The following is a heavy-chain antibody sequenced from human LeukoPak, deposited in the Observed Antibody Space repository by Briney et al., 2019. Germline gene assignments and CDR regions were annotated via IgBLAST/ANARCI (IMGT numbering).Heavy chain of an antibody. CDR3: ARPRYCSGGDCYNNFDY. V-gene: IGHV1-69*13. D-gene: IGHD2-15*01. CDR2: IIPIFATA. Sequence: ASVKVSCKASGYTFTSYGISWVRQAPGQGLEWMGGIIPIFATAKYAQKFQGRVTITADESTSTAYMELSSLRSEDTAVYYCARPRYCSGGDCYNNFDYWGQGTLVTVSS. J-gene: IGHJ4*02. CDR1: GYTFTSYG.